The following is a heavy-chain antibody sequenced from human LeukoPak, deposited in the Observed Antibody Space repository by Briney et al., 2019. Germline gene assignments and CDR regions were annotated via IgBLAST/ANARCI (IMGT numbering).Heavy chain of an antibody. CDR3: AREALDSGTFDY. D-gene: IGHD3-10*01. J-gene: IGHJ4*02. Sequence: ASVKVSCKASGYTFTSYDINWVRQATGQGLEWMGWMNPNSGNTGYAQKFQGRVTMTRNTSISTAYMELSSLRPEDTAVYYCAREALDSGTFDYWGQGTLVTVSS. V-gene: IGHV1-8*01. CDR1: GYTFTSYD. CDR2: MNPNSGNT.